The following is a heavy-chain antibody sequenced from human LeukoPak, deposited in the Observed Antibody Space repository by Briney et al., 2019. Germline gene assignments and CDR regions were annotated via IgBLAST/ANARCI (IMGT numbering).Heavy chain of an antibody. CDR3: AKNSRYYYGSGSYNVD. V-gene: IGHV3-23*01. CDR1: GFTFSSYA. J-gene: IGHJ4*02. D-gene: IGHD3-10*01. CDR2: ISGSGGST. Sequence: PGGSLRLSCAASGFTFSSYAMSWVRNAPGKGLEGVSAISGSGGSTYYADSVKGRFTISRDNSKNTLYLQMNSLRAEDTAVYYCAKNSRYYYGSGSYNVDWGQGTLVTVSS.